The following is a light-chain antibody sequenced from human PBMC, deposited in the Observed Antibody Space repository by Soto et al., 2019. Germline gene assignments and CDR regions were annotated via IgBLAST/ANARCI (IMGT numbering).Light chain of an antibody. CDR3: QQYGSSPPT. Sequence: EIVLTQSPGTLSLSPGERATLSCRASQSISSNSLAWYQQKPGQAPRLFIYGASSRATGIPDRFSDSGSGTDFTLTISRLEPEDFAVYYCQQYGSSPPTFGQGTKVEIK. CDR1: QSISSNS. CDR2: GAS. J-gene: IGKJ1*01. V-gene: IGKV3-20*01.